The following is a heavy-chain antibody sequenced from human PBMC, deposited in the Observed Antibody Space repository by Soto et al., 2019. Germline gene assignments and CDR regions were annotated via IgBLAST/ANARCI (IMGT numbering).Heavy chain of an antibody. CDR3: ASNTIDDFDY. J-gene: IGHJ4*02. Sequence: GGSLRLSCRASGFTFRSYDMHWVRQAPGKGLEWVAVIRNDGTVKNYGDSVNGRFTISRDDSKNTLFLEMSSLRVEDTALYYCASNTIDDFDYWGQGALATFSP. V-gene: IGHV3-33*01. CDR2: IRNDGTVK. CDR1: GFTFRSYD. D-gene: IGHD3-3*01.